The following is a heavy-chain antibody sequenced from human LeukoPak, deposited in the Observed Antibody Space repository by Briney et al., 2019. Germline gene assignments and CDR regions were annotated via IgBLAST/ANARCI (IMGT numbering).Heavy chain of an antibody. J-gene: IGHJ4*02. CDR3: ARGPLIVVVPGARGFDY. CDR2: ISYDGSNK. D-gene: IGHD2-2*01. Sequence: GGSLRLSCAASGFTFSSYAMSWVRQAPGKGLEWVAVISYDGSNKYYADSVKGRFTISRDNSKNTLYLQMNSLRAEDTAVYYCARGPLIVVVPGARGFDYWGQGTLVTVSS. CDR1: GFTFSSYA. V-gene: IGHV3-30-3*01.